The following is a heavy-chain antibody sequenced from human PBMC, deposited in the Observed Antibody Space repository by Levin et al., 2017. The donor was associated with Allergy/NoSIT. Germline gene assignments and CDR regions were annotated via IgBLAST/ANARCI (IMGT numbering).Heavy chain of an antibody. CDR1: GGSISSSSYY. CDR2: IYYSGST. Sequence: SQTLSLTCTVSGGSISSSSYYWGWIRQPPGKGLEWIGSIYYSGSTYYNPSLKSRVTISVDTSKNQFSLKLSSVTAADTAVYYCARIYCSGGSCYPYYWYFDLWGRGTLVTVSS. V-gene: IGHV4-39*01. CDR3: ARIYCSGGSCYPYYWYFDL. D-gene: IGHD2-15*01. J-gene: IGHJ2*01.